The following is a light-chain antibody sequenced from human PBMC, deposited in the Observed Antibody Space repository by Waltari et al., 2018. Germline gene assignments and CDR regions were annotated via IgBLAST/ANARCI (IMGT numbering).Light chain of an antibody. CDR1: QSVSSN. J-gene: IGKJ4*02. CDR3: QQYNNWPPM. V-gene: IGKV3-15*01. CDR2: GAS. Sequence: EIVMTQSPATLSVSPGERATLSCRASQSVSSNLAWYQQKPGQAPRLLISGASTRATGIPARFSGNGSGTEFTLTISSLQSEDFAVYDCQQYNNWPPMFGGGTKVEIK.